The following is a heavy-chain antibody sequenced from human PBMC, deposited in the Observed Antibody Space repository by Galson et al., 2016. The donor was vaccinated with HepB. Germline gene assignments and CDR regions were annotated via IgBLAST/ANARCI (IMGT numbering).Heavy chain of an antibody. J-gene: IGHJ6*02. CDR2: INPSGGST. V-gene: IGHV1-46*01. D-gene: IGHD3-22*01. Sequence: SVKVSCKASGYTFTSYYMHWVRQAPGQGLEWMGIINPSGGSTSYAQKFQGRVTMTRDTSTSTVYMELSSLRSEDTAVYYCARVQYYYDTTRRVYYYYGMDVWGQGTTFTVSS. CDR1: GYTFTSYY. CDR3: ARVQYYYDTTRRVYYYYGMDV.